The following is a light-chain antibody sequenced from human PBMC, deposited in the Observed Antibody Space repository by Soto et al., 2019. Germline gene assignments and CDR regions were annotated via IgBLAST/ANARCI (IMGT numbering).Light chain of an antibody. J-gene: IGKJ1*01. CDR1: QSISSY. CDR3: QQSYSTPPT. Sequence: TQSPSSLSASVGDRVTITCXASQSISSYLNWYQQKPGKAPKLLIYAASSLQSGVPSRFSGSGSGTDFTLTISSLQPEDFATYYCQQSYSTPPTFGQGTKVEIK. CDR2: AAS. V-gene: IGKV1-39*01.